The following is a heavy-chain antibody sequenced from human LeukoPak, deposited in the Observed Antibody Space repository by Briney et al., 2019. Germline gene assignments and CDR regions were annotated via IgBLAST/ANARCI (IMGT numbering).Heavy chain of an antibody. J-gene: IGHJ4*02. V-gene: IGHV1-46*01. CDR3: ARVATSSTVTTDYFDY. CDR1: GYTFTSYF. Sequence: GASVKVSCKASGYTFTSYFMHWVRQAPGQGLEWMGIINPSAGSTSYAQKFQGRVTMTRDTSTSTVYMELSSLRAEDTAVYYCARVATSSTVTTDYFDYWGQGTLVTVSS. D-gene: IGHD4-17*01. CDR2: INPSAGST.